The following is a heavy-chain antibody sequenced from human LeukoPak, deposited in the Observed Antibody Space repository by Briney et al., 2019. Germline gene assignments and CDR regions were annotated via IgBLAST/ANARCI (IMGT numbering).Heavy chain of an antibody. CDR1: GGSISSSSYY. CDR3: AIYYYGSGIRLSNWFDP. Sequence: PSETLSLTCTVSGGSISSSSYYWGWIRQPPGKGLEWIGSIYYSGSTYYNPSLKSRVTISVDTSKNQFSLKLSSVTAADTAVYYCAIYYYGSGIRLSNWFDPWGQGTLVTVSS. CDR2: IYYSGST. D-gene: IGHD3-10*01. J-gene: IGHJ5*02. V-gene: IGHV4-39*01.